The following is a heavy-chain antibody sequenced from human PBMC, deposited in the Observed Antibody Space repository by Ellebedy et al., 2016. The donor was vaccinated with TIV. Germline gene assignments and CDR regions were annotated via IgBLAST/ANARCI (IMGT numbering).Heavy chain of an antibody. CDR2: IKEDGGEK. Sequence: PGGSLRLSCTASGFTFSDYSMSWIRKVPGKGLEWVANIKEDGGEKNYVGDSVKGRFTISRDNARKSLYLQMDSLRAEDTAVYYCARWYDDSWTGFYTWGQGTQVTVSS. V-gene: IGHV3-7*01. J-gene: IGHJ5*02. D-gene: IGHD3-3*01. CDR3: ARWYDDSWTGFYT. CDR1: GFTFSDYS.